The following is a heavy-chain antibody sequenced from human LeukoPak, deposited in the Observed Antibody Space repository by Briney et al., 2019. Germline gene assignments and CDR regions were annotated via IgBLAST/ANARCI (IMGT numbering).Heavy chain of an antibody. D-gene: IGHD3-10*01. CDR3: FYWWFGGFDY. CDR2: ISYDGSNK. Sequence: PGRSLRLSCAASGFTFSSYGMHWVRQAPGKGLEWVAVISYDGSNKYYADSVKGRFTISRDNSKNTLYLQMNSLRAEDTAVYYCFYWWFGGFDYWGQGTLVTVSS. CDR1: GFTFSSYG. J-gene: IGHJ4*02. V-gene: IGHV3-30*03.